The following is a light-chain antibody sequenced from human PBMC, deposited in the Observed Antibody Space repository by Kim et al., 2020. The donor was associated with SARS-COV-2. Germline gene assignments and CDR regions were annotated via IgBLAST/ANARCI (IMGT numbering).Light chain of an antibody. CDR1: QSVSSNY. J-gene: IGKJ3*01. V-gene: IGKV3-20*01. Sequence: EIVLTQSPGTLSLFPGERATLSCRASQSVSSNYLAWYQQKPGQAPRLLFYGASSRATGIPDRFSGSGSGTDFTLTISRLEPEDFAVYYCQHYGTSPFTFGPGTKVDIK. CDR2: GAS. CDR3: QHYGTSPFT.